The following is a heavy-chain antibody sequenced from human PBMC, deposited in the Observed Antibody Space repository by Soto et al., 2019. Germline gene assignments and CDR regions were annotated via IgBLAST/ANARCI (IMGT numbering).Heavy chain of an antibody. CDR1: GYTFTGYD. J-gene: IGHJ6*02. D-gene: IGHD3-10*01. Sequence: ASVKVSCKASGYTFTGYDMHCVRQAPGQGLEWMGWINPNSGGTNYAQKFQGWVTMTRDTSISTAYMELSRLRSDDTAVYYCARGTVRGVDYYGMDVWGQGTTVTVSS. CDR3: ARGTVRGVDYYGMDV. V-gene: IGHV1-2*04. CDR2: INPNSGGT.